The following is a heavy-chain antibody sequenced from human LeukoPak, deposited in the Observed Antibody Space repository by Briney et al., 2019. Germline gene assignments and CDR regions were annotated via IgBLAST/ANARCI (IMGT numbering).Heavy chain of an antibody. CDR1: GFTSTNYA. D-gene: IGHD5-12*01. CDR2: LIGSSGST. Sequence: GGSLRLPCAASGFTSTNYAMNWVRQAPGKGLEWVSVLIGSSGSTDYADSVKGRFTISRDNSKNTVFLQMNSLRAEDTAIYYCAKGGYDYIEIGYFDSWGQGTLVTVSS. J-gene: IGHJ4*02. CDR3: AKGGYDYIEIGYFDS. V-gene: IGHV3-23*01.